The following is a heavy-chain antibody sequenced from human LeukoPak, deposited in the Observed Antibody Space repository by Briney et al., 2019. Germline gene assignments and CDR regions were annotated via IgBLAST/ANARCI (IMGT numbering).Heavy chain of an antibody. CDR3: ARGPKYYDFWSGYYTNWFDP. D-gene: IGHD3-3*01. CDR1: GGSFSGYY. V-gene: IGHV4-34*01. CDR2: INHSGST. Sequence: PSETLSLTCAVYGGSFSGYYWSWIRQQPREGLEWIGEINHSGSTNYNPSLKSRVTISVDTSKNQFSLKLSSVTAADTAVYYCARGPKYYDFWSGYYTNWFDPWGQGTLVTVSS. J-gene: IGHJ5*02.